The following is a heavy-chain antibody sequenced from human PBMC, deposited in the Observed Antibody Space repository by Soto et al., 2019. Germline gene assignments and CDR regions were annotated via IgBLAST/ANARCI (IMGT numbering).Heavy chain of an antibody. J-gene: IGHJ5*02. CDR2: ISYDGSNK. D-gene: IGHD4-17*01. CDR3: ARGHYGDYGRLFDP. Sequence: QVQLVESGGGVVQPGRSLRLSCAASGFTFSSYAMHWVRQAPGKGLEWVAVISYDGSNKYYADSVKGRFTISRDNSKNTLYLQMNSLRAEDTAVHYCARGHYGDYGRLFDPWGQGTLVTVSS. CDR1: GFTFSSYA. V-gene: IGHV3-30-3*01.